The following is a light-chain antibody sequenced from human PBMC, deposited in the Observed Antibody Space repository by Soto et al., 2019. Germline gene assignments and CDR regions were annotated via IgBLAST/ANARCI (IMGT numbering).Light chain of an antibody. J-gene: IGLJ1*01. CDR2: DVS. Sequence: QSVLTQPASVSGSPGQSITISCTGTSSDVVGYNYVSWYQQHPGKAPKLMIYDVSNRPSGVSNRFSGSKSGNTASLTISGLQVEDEADYYCNSYTSRRRTTYVFGTGTKVTVL. CDR1: SSDVVGYNY. CDR3: NSYTSRRRTTYV. V-gene: IGLV2-14*01.